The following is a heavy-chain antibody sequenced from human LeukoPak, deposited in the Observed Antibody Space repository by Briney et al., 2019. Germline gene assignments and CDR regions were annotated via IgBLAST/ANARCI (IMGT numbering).Heavy chain of an antibody. Sequence: GESLKISWKGSGYSLTSYWIGWVRQLPGKGVEWMGIIYPGDSDTRYSPSFQGPVTISDGKSSSTAYLQWSSLKASDTAMYYCARHNSPWPGQLLWIDYWGQGTLVTVPS. D-gene: IGHD2-2*01. CDR2: IYPGDSDT. CDR1: GYSLTSYW. CDR3: ARHNSPWPGQLLWIDY. J-gene: IGHJ4*02. V-gene: IGHV5-51*01.